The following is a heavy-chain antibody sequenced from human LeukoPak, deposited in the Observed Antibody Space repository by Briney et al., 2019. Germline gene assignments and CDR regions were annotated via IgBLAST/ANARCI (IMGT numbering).Heavy chain of an antibody. Sequence: PGGSLRLSCEASGFTFSSYWMSWVRQAPGKGLDGVANIKQDGSEKYYVDSVKGRFTISRDNAKNSLYLQMNSLRAEDTAVYYCARDSPLGGLFDYWGQGTLVTVSS. D-gene: IGHD3-10*01. CDR3: ARDSPLGGLFDY. J-gene: IGHJ4*02. CDR1: GFTFSSYW. V-gene: IGHV3-7*01. CDR2: IKQDGSEK.